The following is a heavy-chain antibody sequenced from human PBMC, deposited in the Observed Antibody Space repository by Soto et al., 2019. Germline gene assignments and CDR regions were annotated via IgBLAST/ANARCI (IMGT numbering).Heavy chain of an antibody. D-gene: IGHD2-8*02. Sequence: PSETLSLTCTVSGGSISSSSYYWGWIRQPPGKGLEWIGSIYHSGSTNYNPSLKSRVTISVDTSMNQFSLKLTSVTAADTAVYYCARDKITGLFDYWGQGTLVTVSS. J-gene: IGHJ4*02. CDR3: ARDKITGLFDY. CDR2: IYHSGST. V-gene: IGHV4-39*07. CDR1: GGSISSSSYY.